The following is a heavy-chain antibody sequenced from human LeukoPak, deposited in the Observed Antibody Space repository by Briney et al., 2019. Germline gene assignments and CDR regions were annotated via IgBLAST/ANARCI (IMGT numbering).Heavy chain of an antibody. J-gene: IGHJ4*02. CDR3: ARGASGYYYNY. Sequence: GGSLRLSCAASGFTVSSNYMSWVRQAPGKGLEWVSVIYSGGSTYYADSVKGRFTTSRDNSKNTLYLQMNSLRAEDTAVYYCARGASGYYYNYWGQGTLVTVSS. CDR2: IYSGGST. CDR1: GFTVSSNY. V-gene: IGHV3-53*01. D-gene: IGHD3-22*01.